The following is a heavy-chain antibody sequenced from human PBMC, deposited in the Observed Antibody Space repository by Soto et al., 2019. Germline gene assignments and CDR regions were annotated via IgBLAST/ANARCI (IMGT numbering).Heavy chain of an antibody. CDR1: GGSFSGYY. CDR3: ARESGSPGYYFDY. CDR2: INHSGST. Sequence: PSETLSLTCAVYGGSFSGYYWSWIRQPPGKGLEWIGEINHSGSTNYNPSLKSRVTISVDTSKNQFSLKLSSVTAADTAVYYCARESGSPGYYFDYWGQGTLVTVSS. J-gene: IGHJ4*02. V-gene: IGHV4-34*01. D-gene: IGHD1-26*01.